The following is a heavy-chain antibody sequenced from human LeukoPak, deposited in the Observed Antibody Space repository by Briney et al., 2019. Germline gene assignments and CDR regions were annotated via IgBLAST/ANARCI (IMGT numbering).Heavy chain of an antibody. J-gene: IGHJ6*03. CDR2: ISGYNGNT. V-gene: IGHV1-18*01. CDR3: ARGGDYANKYYYYMDV. D-gene: IGHD4-17*01. Sequence: GASVKVSCKASGYTFTSYGISWVRQAPGQALEWMGWISGYNGNTKYAKKVQGRVTMTTDTSTNTAYMELRSLRSDDTAVYYCARGGDYANKYYYYMDVWGKGTTVTVSS. CDR1: GYTFTSYG.